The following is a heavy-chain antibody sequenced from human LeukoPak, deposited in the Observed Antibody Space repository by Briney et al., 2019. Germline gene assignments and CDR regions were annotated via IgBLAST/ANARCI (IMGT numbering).Heavy chain of an antibody. CDR3: ARDIAAAVDY. CDR1: GFTFSSYS. J-gene: IGHJ4*02. V-gene: IGHV3-21*01. D-gene: IGHD6-13*01. CDR2: ISSSSSYI. Sequence: GGSLRLSCAASGFTFSSYSMKWVRQAPGKGLEWVSTISSSSSYIYYADSVKGRFTISRDNAKNSLYLQMNSLRAEDTAIYYCARDIAAAVDYWGQGTLVTVSS.